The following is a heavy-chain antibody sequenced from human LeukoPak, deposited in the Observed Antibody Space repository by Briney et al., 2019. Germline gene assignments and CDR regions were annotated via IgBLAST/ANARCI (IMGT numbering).Heavy chain of an antibody. V-gene: IGHV3-23*01. D-gene: IGHD5-12*01. CDR3: AKEAGYSGYDYPDY. Sequence: GGSLRLSCAASGFTFSSYALSWVRQAPGKGLEWVSGISGSGYSTNYADSVKGRFTISRDNSKNTLYLQMNSLRAEDTAVYYCAKEAGYSGYDYPDYWGQGTLVTASS. J-gene: IGHJ4*02. CDR2: ISGSGYST. CDR1: GFTFSSYA.